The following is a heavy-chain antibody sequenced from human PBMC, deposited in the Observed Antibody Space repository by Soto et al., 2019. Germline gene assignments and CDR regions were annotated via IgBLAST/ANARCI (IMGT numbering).Heavy chain of an antibody. CDR3: AKDTYYYDSSGYYVFDY. CDR2: ISYDGSNK. D-gene: IGHD3-22*01. CDR1: VFIFSSYG. Sequence: PGGSLRLSCAASVFIFSSYGMHWVRQAAGKGLEWVAVISYDGSNKYCADSVKGRFTISRDNSKNTLYLQMNSLRAEDTAVYYCAKDTYYYDSSGYYVFDYWGQGTLVTVSS. J-gene: IGHJ4*02. V-gene: IGHV3-30*18.